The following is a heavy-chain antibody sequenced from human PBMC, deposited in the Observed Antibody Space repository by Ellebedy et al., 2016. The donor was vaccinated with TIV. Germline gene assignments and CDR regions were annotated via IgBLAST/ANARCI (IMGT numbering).Heavy chain of an antibody. J-gene: IGHJ6*02. CDR1: GFSLSTNGVG. D-gene: IGHD3-10*01. CDR3: AHAGIKTMVRGLVSLKKYYSGMDV. Sequence: SGPTLVKPTQTLTLTCTFSGFSLSTNGVGVGWIRQPPGKALEWLALIFWDDDKRYSPSLKSRLTITKDTSKNQVVLTMTNMDPVDTATYYCAHAGIKTMVRGLVSLKKYYSGMDVWGQGTTVTVSS. V-gene: IGHV2-5*02. CDR2: IFWDDDK.